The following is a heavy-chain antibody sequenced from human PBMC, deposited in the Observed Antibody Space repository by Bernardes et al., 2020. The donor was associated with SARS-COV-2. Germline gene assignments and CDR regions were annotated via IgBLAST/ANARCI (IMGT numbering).Heavy chain of an antibody. CDR3: AQSGYFSHFDY. Sequence: SVKVSCKASGYTFTDNYMQWVRQAPGKGLEWMGWIDPNSGATNYAQKFQGRVTMTRDTSISTAYMVLSRLRSDDTAVYYCAQSGYFSHFDYWGQGTLVTVSS. V-gene: IGHV1-2*02. D-gene: IGHD5-12*01. J-gene: IGHJ4*02. CDR2: IDPNSGAT. CDR1: GYTFTDNY.